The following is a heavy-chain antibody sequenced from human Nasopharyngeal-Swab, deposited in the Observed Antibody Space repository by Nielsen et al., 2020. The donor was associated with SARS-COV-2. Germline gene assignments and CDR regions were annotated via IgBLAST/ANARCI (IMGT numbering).Heavy chain of an antibody. CDR3: ARDHNYPEWELLHYFDY. D-gene: IGHD1-26*01. V-gene: IGHV3-48*01. CDR1: GFTFSTFS. J-gene: IGHJ4*02. Sequence: GGSLRLSCAASGFTFSTFSMNWVRQAPGKGLEWVSYISSGSSTIYYADSVKGRFTISRDNSKNTLYLQMNSLRAEDTAVYYCARDHNYPEWELLHYFDYWGQGTLVTVSS. CDR2: ISSGSSTI.